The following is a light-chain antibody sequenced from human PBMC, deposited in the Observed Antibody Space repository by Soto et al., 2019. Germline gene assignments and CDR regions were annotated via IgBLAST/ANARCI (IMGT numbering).Light chain of an antibody. Sequence: DIQMTQSPSTLSASVGDRVTITCRASQSISSWLAWYQQKPGKAPKLLIYKASSLESGVPSRFSGSGSGTEFTLTISSLQPDDFATYYCQHYNSYSGTFGQGTKEEIK. CDR2: KAS. CDR3: QHYNSYSGT. CDR1: QSISSW. V-gene: IGKV1-5*03. J-gene: IGKJ1*01.